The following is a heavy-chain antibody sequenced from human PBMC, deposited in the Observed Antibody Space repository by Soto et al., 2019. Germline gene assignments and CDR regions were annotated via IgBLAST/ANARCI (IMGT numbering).Heavy chain of an antibody. CDR3: ARVRGDILTGYAGFDP. CDR2: INPSGGST. Sequence: ASVKVSCKTSGDTFTNYYFHWVRQAPGQGLEWLGMINPSGGSTSYAQKLQGRVTINTDTSTSTVYMDLSSLRSEDTAVYYCARVRGDILTGYAGFDPWGQGSLVTVSS. CDR1: GDTFTNYY. D-gene: IGHD3-9*01. J-gene: IGHJ5*02. V-gene: IGHV1-46*03.